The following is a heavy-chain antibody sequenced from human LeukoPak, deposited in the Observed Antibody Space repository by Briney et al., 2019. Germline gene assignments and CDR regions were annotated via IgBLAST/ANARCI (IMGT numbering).Heavy chain of an antibody. CDR1: GYTFISYG. CDR2: ISAYNGNT. J-gene: IGHJ4*02. Sequence: ASVKVSCKTSGYTFISYGITWVRQAPGQGLEWMGWISAYNGNTNYAQKYQGRVTMTTDTSTSTAYMELRSLRSDDTAVYYCARGYYDSSGYYRSPFDYWGQGTLVTVSS. CDR3: ARGYYDSSGYYRSPFDY. D-gene: IGHD3-22*01. V-gene: IGHV1-18*01.